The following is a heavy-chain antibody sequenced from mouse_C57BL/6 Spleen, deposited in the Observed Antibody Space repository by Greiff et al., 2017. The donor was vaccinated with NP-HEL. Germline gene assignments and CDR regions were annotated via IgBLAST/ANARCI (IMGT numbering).Heavy chain of an antibody. CDR2: IDPSDSYT. CDR1: GYTFTSYW. Sequence: QVQLQQPGAELVRPGTSVKLSCKASGYTFTSYWMHWVKQRPGQGLEWIGVIDPSDSYTNYNQKFKGKATLTVDTSSSTAYMQLSSLTSEDSAVYYCARGDYDGYFDVWGTGTTVTVSS. CDR3: ARGDYDGYFDV. D-gene: IGHD2-4*01. J-gene: IGHJ1*03. V-gene: IGHV1-59*01.